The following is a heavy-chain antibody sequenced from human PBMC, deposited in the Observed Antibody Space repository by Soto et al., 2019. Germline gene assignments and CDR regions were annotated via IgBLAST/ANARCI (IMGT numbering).Heavy chain of an antibody. CDR2: ISGPGGNT. J-gene: IGHJ4*02. CDR1: GFTFSNYA. D-gene: IGHD2-2*02. V-gene: IGHV3-23*01. CDR3: AKDRLYPY. Sequence: GSLRLSCAASGFTFSNYAMSWVRQAPGKGLEWVSAISGPGGNTYYTDSVKGRFSISRDNSKNTLYLQMNSLRAEDTAVYYCAKDRLYPYWGQGTLVTVSS.